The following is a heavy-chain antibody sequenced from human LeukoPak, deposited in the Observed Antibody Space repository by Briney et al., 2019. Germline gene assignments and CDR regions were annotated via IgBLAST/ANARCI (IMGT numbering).Heavy chain of an antibody. CDR2: INPNSGGT. CDR1: GYTFTGYY. D-gene: IGHD2-15*01. CDR3: ARGYCSGGSCYSVENWFDP. Sequence: ATVKVSCKAAGYTFTGYYMFWVRQAPGQGLEWMGRINPNSGGTNYAQKFQGRVTMTRDTSISTAYMELSRLRSDDTAVYYCARGYCSGGSCYSVENWFDPWGQGTLVTVSS. J-gene: IGHJ5*02. V-gene: IGHV1-2*06.